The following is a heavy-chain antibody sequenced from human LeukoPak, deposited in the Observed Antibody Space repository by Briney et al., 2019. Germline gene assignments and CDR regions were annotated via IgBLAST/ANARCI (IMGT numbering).Heavy chain of an antibody. CDR1: GYSISSGYY. Sequence: SETLSLTCTVSGYSISSGYYWGWIRQPPGKGLEWIGSIYHSGSTYYNPSLKSRVTISVDTSKNQFSLKLSSVTAADTAVYYCASVDGYYYDSSGFQEVDYWGQGTLVTVSS. CDR3: ASVDGYYYDSSGFQEVDY. D-gene: IGHD3-22*01. CDR2: IYHSGST. V-gene: IGHV4-38-2*02. J-gene: IGHJ4*02.